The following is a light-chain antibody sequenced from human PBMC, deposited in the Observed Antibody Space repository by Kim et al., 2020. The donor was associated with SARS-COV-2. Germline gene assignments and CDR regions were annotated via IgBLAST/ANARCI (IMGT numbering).Light chain of an antibody. CDR2: AAS. V-gene: IGKV1-6*01. CDR1: QGITND. CDR3: LQNYNYPPT. Sequence: SASVGDRVTIPCRASQGITNDLGWYQPKAGKAPKLLVYAASNLQSGVPSRFGGGGSGTHFTLTIDSLQPEDFATYYCLQNYNYPPTVGQGTKLEI. J-gene: IGKJ2*01.